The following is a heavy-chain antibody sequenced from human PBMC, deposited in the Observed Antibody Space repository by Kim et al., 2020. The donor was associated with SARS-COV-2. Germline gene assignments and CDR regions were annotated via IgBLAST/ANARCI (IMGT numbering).Heavy chain of an antibody. Sequence: SETLSLTCAVYGGSFSGYYWSWIRQPPGKGLEWIGEINHSGSTNYNPSLKSRVTISVDTSKNQFSLKLSSVTAADTAVYYCTVAGTYYYYGMDVWGQGTTVTVSS. D-gene: IGHD6-19*01. CDR2: INHSGST. J-gene: IGHJ6*02. V-gene: IGHV4-34*01. CDR1: GGSFSGYY. CDR3: TVAGTYYYYGMDV.